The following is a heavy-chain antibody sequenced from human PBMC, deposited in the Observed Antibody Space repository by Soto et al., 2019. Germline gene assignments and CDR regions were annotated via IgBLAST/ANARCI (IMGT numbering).Heavy chain of an antibody. V-gene: IGHV1-3*01. CDR1: GYTFTSYA. J-gene: IGHJ6*02. CDR2: INAGNGNT. D-gene: IGHD2-15*01. Sequence: GAPVKVSCKASGYTFTSYAMHWVRQAPGQRLEWMGWINAGNGNTKYSQKFQGRVTITRDTSASTAYMELSSLRSEDTAVYYCARDLSSKIVAYYYGMDVWGQGTTVTVSS. CDR3: ARDLSSKIVAYYYGMDV.